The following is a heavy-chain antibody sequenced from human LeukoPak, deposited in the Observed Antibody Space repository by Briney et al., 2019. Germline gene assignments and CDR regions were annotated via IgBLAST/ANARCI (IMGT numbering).Heavy chain of an antibody. V-gene: IGHV1-69*13. CDR2: ITPIFGTA. D-gene: IGHD3-22*01. J-gene: IGHJ4*02. CDR3: ARAYDSSGYYPG. CDR1: GGTFSSYP. Sequence: GASVKVSCKASGGTFSSYPFTWVRQAPGQGLEWMGEITPIFGTANYAQKFQGRVTITADESTSTAYMELSSLRSEDTAVYYCARAYDSSGYYPGWGQGTLVTVSS.